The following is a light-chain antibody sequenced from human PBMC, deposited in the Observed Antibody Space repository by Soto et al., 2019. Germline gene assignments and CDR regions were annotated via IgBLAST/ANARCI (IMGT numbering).Light chain of an antibody. CDR2: GAS. J-gene: IGKJ1*01. CDR3: QQYNNWPRT. V-gene: IGKV3-15*01. Sequence: EIVMQQSPATLSVSPGERATLSCRASPSVSTNLAWYQQKPGQAPRLLLYGASTRATGIPARFSGSGSGTGLSLTVSGVESGECAVYYCQQYNNWPRTSGQGTKGEIK. CDR1: PSVSTN.